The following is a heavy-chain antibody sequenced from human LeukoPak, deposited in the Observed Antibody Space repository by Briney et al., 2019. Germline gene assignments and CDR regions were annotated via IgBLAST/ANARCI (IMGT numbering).Heavy chain of an antibody. V-gene: IGHV5-51*01. Sequence: KVSCKASGYIFTSYAMHWVRQMPGKGLEWMGIIYPGDSDTRYSPSFQGQVTISADKSISTAYLQWSSLKASDTAMYYCARHSYDSSGPINYWGQGTLVTVSS. CDR1: GYIFTSYA. CDR3: ARHSYDSSGPINY. CDR2: IYPGDSDT. J-gene: IGHJ4*02. D-gene: IGHD3-22*01.